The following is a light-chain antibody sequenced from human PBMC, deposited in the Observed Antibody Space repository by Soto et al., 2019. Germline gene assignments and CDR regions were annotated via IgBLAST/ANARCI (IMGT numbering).Light chain of an antibody. Sequence: EIVLTQSPATLSLSPGERAALSCRASQSVSSYLAWYQQKPGQAPRLLISDASNRATGIPARFSGSGSGTDFTLTISSLEPEDFAVYYCQQRSTWPKTFGQGTKVEIK. CDR1: QSVSSY. CDR2: DAS. V-gene: IGKV3-11*01. J-gene: IGKJ1*01. CDR3: QQRSTWPKT.